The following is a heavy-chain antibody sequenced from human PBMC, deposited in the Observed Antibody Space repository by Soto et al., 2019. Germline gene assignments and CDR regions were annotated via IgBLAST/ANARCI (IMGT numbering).Heavy chain of an antibody. J-gene: IGHJ6*03. D-gene: IGHD3-10*01. CDR2: INDSGNI. Sequence: WTWIRQTPGKGLEWIGEINDSGNINYNPSLKSRVTILVDTAKKQISLKLSSVTAADTAVYYCARGLILWFGELSRRGGYYYYMDVWGKGTTFTVSS. V-gene: IGHV4-34*01. CDR3: ARGLILWFGELSRRGGYYYYMDV.